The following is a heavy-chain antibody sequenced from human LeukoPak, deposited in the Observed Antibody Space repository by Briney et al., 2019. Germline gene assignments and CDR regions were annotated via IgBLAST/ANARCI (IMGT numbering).Heavy chain of an antibody. V-gene: IGHV3-74*01. CDR2: VNSDGSSA. J-gene: IGHJ3*02. D-gene: IGHD5-24*01. CDR3: VRDRDEGAFDI. Sequence: GGSLRLSCAASGFTFSSYWMHWVRQAPGKGLVWVSRVNSDGSSATYADSVKGRFTISRDNAKNTLYLQMNSLRAEDSAVYYCVRDRDEGAFDIWGQGTMATVSS. CDR1: GFTFSSYW.